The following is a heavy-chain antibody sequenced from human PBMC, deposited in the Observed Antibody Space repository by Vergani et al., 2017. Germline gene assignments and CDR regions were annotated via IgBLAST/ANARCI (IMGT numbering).Heavy chain of an antibody. J-gene: IGHJ5*02. CDR1: GFSLSTSGVG. CDR2: IYWNDDK. V-gene: IGHV2-5*01. CDR3: AHPPRGLLWFGELLS. Sequence: QITLKESGPTLVKPTQTLTLTCTFSGFSLSTSGVGVGWIRQPPGKALEWLALIYWNDDKRYSPSLKSRLTITKDTSKNPVVLTMTNMDPVDTATYYCAHPPRGLLWFGELLSWGQGNLVTVSS. D-gene: IGHD3-10*01.